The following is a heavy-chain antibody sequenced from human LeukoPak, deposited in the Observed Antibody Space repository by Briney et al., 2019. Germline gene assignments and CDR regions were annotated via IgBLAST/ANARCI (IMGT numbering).Heavy chain of an antibody. Sequence: GGSLRLSCAASGFAFSGYAMSWVRQAPGKGLEWVSAISTSGGTTWCADSVKGRFTTSRDNSKNILYLQMNSLSAEDTALYYCTKHGDPDYWGQGTLVTVSS. CDR1: GFAFSGYA. D-gene: IGHD2-21*02. V-gene: IGHV3-23*01. CDR3: TKHGDPDY. J-gene: IGHJ4*02. CDR2: ISTSGGTT.